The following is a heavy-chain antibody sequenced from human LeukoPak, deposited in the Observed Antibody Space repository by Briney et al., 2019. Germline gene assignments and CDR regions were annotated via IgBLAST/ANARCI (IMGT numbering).Heavy chain of an antibody. J-gene: IGHJ6*03. D-gene: IGHD2-15*01. CDR3: AKDRCYSCYYYYYYMDV. V-gene: IGHV3-30*02. CDR2: IRYDGSNK. Sequence: PGGSLRLSCAASGFTFSSYGMHWVRRAPGKGLEWVAFIRYDGSNKYYADSVKGRFTISRDNSKNTLYLQMNSLRAEDTAVYYCAKDRCYSCYYYYYYMDVWGKGTTVTVSS. CDR1: GFTFSSYG.